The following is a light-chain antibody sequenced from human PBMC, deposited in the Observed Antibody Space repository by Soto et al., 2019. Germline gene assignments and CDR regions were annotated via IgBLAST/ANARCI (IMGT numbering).Light chain of an antibody. CDR1: QSVDRTL. J-gene: IGKJ2*01. Sequence: EIVWTQSPGTLSLSTGERATLSCRARQSVDRTLLAWFQQRPGQPPRLLIYDATGRATGMPDRFSGSGSATDFTLTINRLEPEDFSVYYCHQYANSPLNFGQGTKLEIK. V-gene: IGKV3-20*01. CDR2: DAT. CDR3: HQYANSPLN.